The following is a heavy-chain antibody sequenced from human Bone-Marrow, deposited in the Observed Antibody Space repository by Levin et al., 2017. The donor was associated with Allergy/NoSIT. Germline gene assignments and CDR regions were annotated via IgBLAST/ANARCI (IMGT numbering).Heavy chain of an antibody. CDR3: ASGGSRLSD. CDR1: GYTFTGYY. Sequence: GESLKISCKTSGYTFTGYYIHWVRQAPGQGLEWMGWINPNSGGTNYAEKFQGRVTLTRDTSISTAYMELSRLRSDDTAVFYCASGGSRLSDWGQGTLVTVSS. D-gene: IGHD2-15*01. J-gene: IGHJ4*02. V-gene: IGHV1-2*02. CDR2: INPNSGGT.